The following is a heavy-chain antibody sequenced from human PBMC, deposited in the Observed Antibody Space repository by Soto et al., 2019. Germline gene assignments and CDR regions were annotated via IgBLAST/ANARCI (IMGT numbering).Heavy chain of an antibody. V-gene: IGHV3-33*01. D-gene: IGHD6-19*01. Sequence: GGSLRLSCAASGFTFSSYGMHWVRQAPGKGLEWVAVIWYDGSNKYYADSVKGRFTISRDNSKNTLYLQMNSLRAEDTAVYYCASSSIAVAGTGFDAFDIWGQGTMVTVSS. J-gene: IGHJ3*02. CDR2: IWYDGSNK. CDR1: GFTFSSYG. CDR3: ASSSIAVAGTGFDAFDI.